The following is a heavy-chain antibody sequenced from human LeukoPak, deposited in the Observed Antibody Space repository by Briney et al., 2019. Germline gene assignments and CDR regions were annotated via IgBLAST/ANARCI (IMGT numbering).Heavy chain of an antibody. CDR2: IYYSGST. J-gene: IGHJ3*02. D-gene: IGHD4-17*01. Sequence: SETLSLTCTVSGGSISNYYWSWIRQPPGKGLEWMGYIYYSGSTKYNPSLKSRVTISVDTSKNQFSLKVSSVTAADTAVYYCARLPTVYGDLDAFDIWGQGTMVTVSS. CDR1: GGSISNYY. CDR3: ARLPTVYGDLDAFDI. V-gene: IGHV4-59*01.